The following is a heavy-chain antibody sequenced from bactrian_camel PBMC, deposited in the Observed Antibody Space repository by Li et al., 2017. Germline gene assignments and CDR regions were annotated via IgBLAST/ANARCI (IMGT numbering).Heavy chain of an antibody. D-gene: IGHD5*01. Sequence: HVQLVESGGGSVQAGGSLRLSCAASGRTDSYYCMGWFRQAPGKGREVVATLDSDGSTSYADSVKGRFTISKDNAKNSLYLQMNSLKPEDTAMYYCAARVERGGHCATDVFRWPPSKGYWGQGTQVTVS. CDR3: AARVERGGHCATDVFRWPPSKGY. V-gene: IGHV3S57*01. CDR1: GRTDSYYC. J-gene: IGHJ6*01. CDR2: LDSDGST.